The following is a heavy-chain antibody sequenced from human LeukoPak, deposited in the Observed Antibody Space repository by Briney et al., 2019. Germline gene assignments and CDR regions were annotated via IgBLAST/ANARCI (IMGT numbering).Heavy chain of an antibody. CDR2: ISGSGGST. J-gene: IGHJ1*01. CDR1: GFTFSSYA. CDR3: AKDAYPYCSSTSCYHPTQH. D-gene: IGHD2-2*01. V-gene: IGHV3-23*01. Sequence: PGGSLTLSCAASGFTFSSYAMSWVRQAPGKALEWVSAISGSGGSTYYADSVKGRFTISRDNSRNTLYLQMNSLRAEDTAVYYCAKDAYPYCSSTSCYHPTQHWGQGTLVTVSS.